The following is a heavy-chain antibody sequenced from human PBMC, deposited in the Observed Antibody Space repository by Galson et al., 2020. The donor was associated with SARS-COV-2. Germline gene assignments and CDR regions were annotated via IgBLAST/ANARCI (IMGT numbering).Heavy chain of an antibody. CDR3: VRGFDISVVPATRTIDY. CDR2: INNNGGNR. CDR1: GFNFSSYS. J-gene: IGHJ4*02. Sequence: GGSLRLSCSASGFNFSSYSMFWVRQAPGKTLEYVSGINNNGGNRYYADSVKGRSTISKDRTNNTVHLHLNSLRNGDTAMYYCVRGFDISVVPATRTIDYWGQGVLVTVSS. D-gene: IGHD3-9*01. V-gene: IGHV3-64D*06.